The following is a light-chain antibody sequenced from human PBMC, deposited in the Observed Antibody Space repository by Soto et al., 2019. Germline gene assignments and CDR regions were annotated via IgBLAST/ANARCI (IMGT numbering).Light chain of an antibody. CDR2: GAS. CDR3: EQCRNWPLT. CDR1: QSVSSSY. V-gene: IGKV3D-20*02. Sequence: EIVLTQSPGTLSLSPGERATLSCRASQSVSSSYLAWYQQRLGQAPRLLIYGASSRATGIPARFSGSGYGTEFTLTISSLQSEDFAVYFCEQCRNWPLTFGGGTKVDIK. J-gene: IGKJ4*01.